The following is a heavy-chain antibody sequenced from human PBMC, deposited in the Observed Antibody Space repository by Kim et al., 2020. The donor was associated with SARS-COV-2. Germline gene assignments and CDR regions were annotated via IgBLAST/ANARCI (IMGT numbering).Heavy chain of an antibody. Sequence: GGSLRLSCAASGFAFSSYAMIWVRQAPGKGLEWVSAISGRDGSTYYADSVRGRFTISRDNSQNTLHLQMSSLRAEDTAVYYCAKEGYSSGWYWDYWGQGTLATV. CDR1: GFAFSSYA. V-gene: IGHV3-23*01. CDR2: ISGRDGST. CDR3: AKEGYSSGWYWDY. D-gene: IGHD6-19*01. J-gene: IGHJ4*02.